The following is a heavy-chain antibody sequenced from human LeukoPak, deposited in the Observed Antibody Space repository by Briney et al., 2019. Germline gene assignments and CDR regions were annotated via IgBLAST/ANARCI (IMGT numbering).Heavy chain of an antibody. J-gene: IGHJ4*02. Sequence: GGSLRLSCAASGFTFNDFTMHWVRQAPGKGLEWIAGISWSGNTIGYADSVKGRFTVSRDNAKDSLNLQVHSLRVEDTALYYCAKDLDRRSYGSPTDWGQGALVTVSS. CDR2: ISWSGNTI. CDR3: AKDLDRRSYGSPTD. V-gene: IGHV3-9*01. CDR1: GFTFNDFT. D-gene: IGHD3-16*01.